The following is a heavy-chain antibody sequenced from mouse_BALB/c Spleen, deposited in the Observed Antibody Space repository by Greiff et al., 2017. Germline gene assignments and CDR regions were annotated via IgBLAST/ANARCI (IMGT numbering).Heavy chain of an antibody. J-gene: IGHJ2*01. CDR1: GYTFTNYW. CDR2: IYPGGGYT. Sequence: QVQLKESGAELVRPGTSVKISCKASGYTFTNYWLGWVKQRPGHGLEWIGDIYPGGGYTNYNEKFKGKATLTADTSSSTAYMQLSSLTSEDSAVYFCARDYYGPDYWGQGTTLTVSS. D-gene: IGHD1-2*01. CDR3: ARDYYGPDY. V-gene: IGHV1-63*02.